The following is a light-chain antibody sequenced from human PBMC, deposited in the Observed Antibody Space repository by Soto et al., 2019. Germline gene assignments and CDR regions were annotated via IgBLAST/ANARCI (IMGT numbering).Light chain of an antibody. CDR2: DVS. Sequence: QSALTQPASVSGSPGQSITLSCTGTSSDVGGYNYVSWYQQHPGKAPKLMIYDVSNRPSGVSNRFSGSKSGNTASLTISGLQAEDEADYYCSSYTSGSTPYVFGTGTKVTVL. V-gene: IGLV2-14*01. CDR3: SSYTSGSTPYV. J-gene: IGLJ1*01. CDR1: SSDVGGYNY.